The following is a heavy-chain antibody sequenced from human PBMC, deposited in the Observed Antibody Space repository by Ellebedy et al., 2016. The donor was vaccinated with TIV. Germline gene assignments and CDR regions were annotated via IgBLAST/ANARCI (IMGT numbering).Heavy chain of an antibody. Sequence: MPSETLSLTCTVSGVSISGFHWTWIRQPPGKGLEWIGYIYFSGSSNYNPSLKSRVTMSVDTSKNQFSLKLSSVTAADTAVYYCVRGVGHFDFWGQGTLVTVSS. CDR3: VRGVGHFDF. J-gene: IGHJ4*02. CDR2: IYFSGSS. CDR1: GVSISGFH. V-gene: IGHV4-59*01. D-gene: IGHD1-26*01.